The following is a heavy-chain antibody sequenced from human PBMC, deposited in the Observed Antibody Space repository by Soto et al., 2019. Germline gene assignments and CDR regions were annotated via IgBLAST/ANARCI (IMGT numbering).Heavy chain of an antibody. J-gene: IGHJ1*01. V-gene: IGHV1-69*01. CDR1: GDTFTSYS. CDR3: ARWRSSSWFAVFFQF. D-gene: IGHD6-13*01. CDR2: IIPKFGST. Sequence: QGQLVQSGAEVKKPGSSVKVSCKSSGDTFTSYSIACLRQAPGQGLEWMGGIIPKFGSTKYARMFQDRVTITADESTSTAYMELSGLRSEDTAVYFCARWRSSSWFAVFFQFWGQGTRVTVSS.